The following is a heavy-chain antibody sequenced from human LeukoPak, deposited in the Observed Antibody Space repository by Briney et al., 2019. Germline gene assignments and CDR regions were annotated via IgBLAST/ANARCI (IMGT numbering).Heavy chain of an antibody. CDR2: KFYSGST. CDR1: GGSISSDTYY. CDR3: ARGRVSSSTWYSTYYYYFYMDV. D-gene: IGHD1-1*01. J-gene: IGHJ6*03. Sequence: TSETLSLTCTVSGGSISSDTYYWGWIRQPPGKGLQWIGSKFYSGSTYYNPSLKSRVTISVDASKNQLSLKLTSVTAADTAVYFCARGRVSSSTWYSTYYYYFYMDVWGKGTTVTVSS. V-gene: IGHV4-39*07.